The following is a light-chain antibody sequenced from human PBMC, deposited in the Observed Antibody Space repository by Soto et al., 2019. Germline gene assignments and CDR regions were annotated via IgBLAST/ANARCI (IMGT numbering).Light chain of an antibody. CDR3: QSYDSSLSGWV. Sequence: QSVLTQPPSVSGAPGQRVTISCTGSSSNIEAGYAVHWHQQLPGTAPKLLIYDNNNRPSGVPDRFSGSKSGTSASPAITGLQTEDEADYYCQSYDSSLSGWVFGGGTKLTVL. V-gene: IGLV1-40*01. CDR1: SSNIEAGYA. CDR2: DNN. J-gene: IGLJ3*02.